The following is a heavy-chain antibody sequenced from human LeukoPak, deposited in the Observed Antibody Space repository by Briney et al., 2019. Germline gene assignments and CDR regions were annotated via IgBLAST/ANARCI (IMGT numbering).Heavy chain of an antibody. V-gene: IGHV1-58*02. CDR1: GFTFTSSA. CDR2: IVVGSGNT. Sequence: SVKVSCKASGFTFTSSAMQWVRRARGQRLEWIGWIVVGSGNTNYAQKFQERVTITRDMSTSTAYMELSSLRSEDTAVYYCAAGINCSGGSCYVRWYFDLWGRGTLVTVSS. J-gene: IGHJ2*01. CDR3: AAGINCSGGSCYVRWYFDL. D-gene: IGHD2-15*01.